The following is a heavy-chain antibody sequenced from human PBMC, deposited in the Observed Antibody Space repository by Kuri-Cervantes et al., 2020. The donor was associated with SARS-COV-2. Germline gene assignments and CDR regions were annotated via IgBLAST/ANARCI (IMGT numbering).Heavy chain of an antibody. J-gene: IGHJ4*02. D-gene: IGHD3-22*01. V-gene: IGHV3-15*01. CDR1: GFTFSNAW. CDR3: TTDSYYYDSSGYYSKLYDFDY. CDR2: IKSKTDGGTT. Sequence: GESLKISCAASGFTFSNAWMSWVRQAPGKGLEWVGRIKSKTDGGTTDYAAPVKGRFTISRDDSKNTLYLQMNSLKTEDTAVYYCTTDSYYYDSSGYYSKLYDFDYWGQGTPVTDSS.